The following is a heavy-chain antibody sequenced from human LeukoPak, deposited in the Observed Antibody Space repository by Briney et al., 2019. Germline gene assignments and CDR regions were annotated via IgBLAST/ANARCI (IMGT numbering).Heavy chain of an antibody. D-gene: IGHD4-17*01. J-gene: IGHJ6*03. Sequence: SETLSLTCTASGGSISSSSYYWGWIRQPPGKGLEWIGSIYYSGSTYYNPSLKSRVTISVDTSKNQFSLKLSSVTAADTAVYYCASGMTTIYYYYMDVWGKGTTVTISS. V-gene: IGHV4-39*01. CDR2: IYYSGST. CDR3: ASGMTTIYYYYMDV. CDR1: GGSISSSSYY.